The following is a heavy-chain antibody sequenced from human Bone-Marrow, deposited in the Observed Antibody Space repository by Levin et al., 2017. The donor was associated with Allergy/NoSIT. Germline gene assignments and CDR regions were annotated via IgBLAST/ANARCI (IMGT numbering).Heavy chain of an antibody. Sequence: GGSLRLSCIGSGFSFVDYAMHWVRQAPGKGLEWVSGISWKSGAIGYAASVRGRFTISRDNAKNSLYVQMYNLRPDDTGLYYCVKDIKCQRLYDKYMDVWGQGTTVTVSS. V-gene: IGHV3-9*01. J-gene: IGHJ6*02. CDR2: ISWKSGAI. CDR3: VKDIKCQRLYDKYMDV. CDR1: GFSFVDYA. D-gene: IGHD6-25*01.